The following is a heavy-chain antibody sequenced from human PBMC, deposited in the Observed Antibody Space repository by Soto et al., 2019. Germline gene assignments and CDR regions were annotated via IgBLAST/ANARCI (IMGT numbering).Heavy chain of an antibody. CDR2: IYSGGST. CDR1: GFTVSSNY. Sequence: GSLRLSCAASGFTVSSNYMSWVRQAPGKGLEWVSVIYSGGSTYYADSVKGRFTISRDNSKNTLYLQMNSLRAEDTAVYYCASALMVRGVIRGYYNYGMDVWGQGTTVTVSS. CDR3: ASALMVRGVIRGYYNYGMDV. V-gene: IGHV3-53*01. D-gene: IGHD3-10*01. J-gene: IGHJ6*02.